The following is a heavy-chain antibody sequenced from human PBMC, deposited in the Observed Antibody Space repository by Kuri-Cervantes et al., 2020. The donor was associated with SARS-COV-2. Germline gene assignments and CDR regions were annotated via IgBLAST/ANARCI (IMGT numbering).Heavy chain of an antibody. V-gene: IGHV4-34*01. CDR2: INHSGRT. CDR1: GGSFSGYY. CDR3: ARHANGYRSGWVYY. J-gene: IGHJ4*02. Sequence: SETLSLTWAVYGGSFSGYYWSWIRQPPGKGLEWIGEINHSGRTNYNPSLKSRVTISVDTSKNQLSLKLSSVTAADTAVYYCARHANGYRSGWVYYWGQGTLVTVSS. D-gene: IGHD6-19*01.